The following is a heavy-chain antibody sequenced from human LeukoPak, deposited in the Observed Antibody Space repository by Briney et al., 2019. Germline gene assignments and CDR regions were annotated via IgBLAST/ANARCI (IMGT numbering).Heavy chain of an antibody. CDR2: ISGDGSRT. D-gene: IGHD5-18*01. CDR1: GFAFVDYA. CDR3: VRGDVDTSFDY. J-gene: IGHJ4*01. V-gene: IGHV3-23*01. Sequence: GGSLRLSCAASGFAFVDYAMNWVRQAPGKGLEWVSAISGDGSRTYYIDSVKGRFTISRDTSKNTLYLHLNSLRAEDTAVYYCVRGDVDTSFDYWGHGTLVTVSS.